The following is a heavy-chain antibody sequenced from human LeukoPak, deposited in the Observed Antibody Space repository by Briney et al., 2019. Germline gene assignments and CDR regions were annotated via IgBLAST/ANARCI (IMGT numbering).Heavy chain of an antibody. D-gene: IGHD3-10*01. Sequence: SETLSLTCTVSGGSISSSSYYWGWIRQPPGKGLEWIGSIYYSGSTYYNPSLKSRVTISVDTSKNQFSLKLSSVTAADTAVYYCARVGDDYGPGRAPNWLDPWGQGTLVTVSS. CDR3: ARVGDDYGPGRAPNWLDP. V-gene: IGHV4-39*07. CDR2: IYYSGST. J-gene: IGHJ5*02. CDR1: GGSISSSSYY.